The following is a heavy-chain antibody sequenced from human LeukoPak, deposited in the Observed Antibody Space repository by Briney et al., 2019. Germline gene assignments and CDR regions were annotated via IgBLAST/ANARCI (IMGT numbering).Heavy chain of an antibody. CDR2: IYYSGST. V-gene: IGHV4-31*02. Sequence: PSQTLSLTCTVSAVSISSGGYYWSWLRQHPGKGLEWIGYIYYSGSTYYNPSLKSRVTISVDTSKNQFSLKLSSVTVADTAVYYCGREGGARLGGGAFDIWGQGTMVTVSS. J-gene: IGHJ3*02. D-gene: IGHD3-16*01. CDR3: GREGGARLGGGAFDI. CDR1: AVSISSGGYY.